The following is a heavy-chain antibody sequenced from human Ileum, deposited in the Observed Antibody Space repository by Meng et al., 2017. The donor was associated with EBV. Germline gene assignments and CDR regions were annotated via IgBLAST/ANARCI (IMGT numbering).Heavy chain of an antibody. CDR1: GGSVIGHPW. J-gene: IGHJ4*02. CDR2: IYHRGAT. D-gene: IGHD2-21*02. Sequence: QVHSVGLGTGLCQPWQCRSLTFPVSGGSVIGHPWCSLDRQPPGEGLELNGQIYHRGATNYNPSLKSRVTISVDTSENQFSLELNSVTAADTAVYYCAWIPYGDIYSAYFDYWGPGTLVTVSS. V-gene: IGHV4-4*02. CDR3: AWIPYGDIYSAYFDY.